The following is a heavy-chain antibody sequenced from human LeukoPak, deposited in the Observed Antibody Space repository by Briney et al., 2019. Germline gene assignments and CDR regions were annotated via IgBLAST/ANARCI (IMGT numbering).Heavy chain of an antibody. Sequence: PSQTLSLTCTVSGGSISSGDYYWSWIRQPPGKGLEWIGYIYYSGSTYYNPSLKSRVTISVDTSKNQFSLKLSSVTAADTAVYYCATYYGSGSLHFDYWGQGTLVTVSS. V-gene: IGHV4-30-4*08. J-gene: IGHJ4*02. CDR2: IYYSGST. CDR3: ATYYGSGSLHFDY. CDR1: GGSISSGDYY. D-gene: IGHD3-10*01.